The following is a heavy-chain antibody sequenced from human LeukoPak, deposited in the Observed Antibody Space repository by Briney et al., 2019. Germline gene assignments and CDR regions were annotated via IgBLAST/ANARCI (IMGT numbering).Heavy chain of an antibody. CDR1: GDSISSNYW. Sequence: PSETLSLTCAVSGDSISSNYWWTWVRQPPGKGLEWTGEIHHSESTNFNPSLKSRVTISVDKSKNHFSLSLTSVSAADTAVYYCARGIPGYFGTSGYYYEYWGQGILVTVSS. V-gene: IGHV4-4*02. J-gene: IGHJ4*02. CDR3: ARGIPGYFGTSGYYYEY. CDR2: IHHSEST. D-gene: IGHD3-22*01.